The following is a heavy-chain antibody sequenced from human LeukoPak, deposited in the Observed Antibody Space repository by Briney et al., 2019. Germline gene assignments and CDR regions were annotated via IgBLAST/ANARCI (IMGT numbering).Heavy chain of an antibody. J-gene: IGHJ4*02. Sequence: ASVKVSCKASGYTFTSYGISWVRQAPGQGLEWMGWISAYNGNTNYAQKLQGRVTMTTDTSTSTAYMELRSLRSDDTAVYYCARDRDYDFWSAHIPPLYWGQGTLVTVSS. V-gene: IGHV1-18*01. CDR3: ARDRDYDFWSAHIPPLY. CDR2: ISAYNGNT. D-gene: IGHD3-3*01. CDR1: GYTFTSYG.